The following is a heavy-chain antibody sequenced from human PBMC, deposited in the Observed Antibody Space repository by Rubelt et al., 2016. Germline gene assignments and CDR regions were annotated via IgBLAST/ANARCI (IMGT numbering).Heavy chain of an antibody. CDR3: ARERIRYFDWLFP. Sequence: QLQLQESGPGLVKPSETLSLTCTVSGGSISSSSYSWGWIRQPPGKGLEWIGYIYYSGSTSYNPSLKSGVTISVYTSKNQFSPKLSSVTAADTAVYYCARERIRYFDWLFPGGQGTLVTVSS. CDR1: GGSISSSSYS. CDR2: IYYSGST. V-gene: IGHV4-39*07. J-gene: IGHJ5*02. D-gene: IGHD3-9*01.